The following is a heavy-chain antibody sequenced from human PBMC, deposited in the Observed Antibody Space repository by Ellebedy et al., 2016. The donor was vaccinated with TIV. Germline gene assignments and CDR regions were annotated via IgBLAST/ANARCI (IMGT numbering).Heavy chain of an antibody. CDR1: GFTFSSYP. CDR3: ARRSTDFAFDS. CDR2: TSANGGTT. J-gene: IGHJ4*02. V-gene: IGHV3-23*01. Sequence: GESLKISCVASGFTFSSYPMNWVRQAPGKGLEWVSITSANGGTTYYADSVKGRFTISRDNSKNTLFLQMSSLRAEDTAVYFCARRSTDFAFDSWGQGTLVTVSS. D-gene: IGHD3/OR15-3a*01.